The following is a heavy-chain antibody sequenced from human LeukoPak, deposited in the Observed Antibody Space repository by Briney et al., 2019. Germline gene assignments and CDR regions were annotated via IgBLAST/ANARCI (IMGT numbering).Heavy chain of an antibody. CDR2: MYSGGST. CDR3: ARDPVSSSMVRGVTKYYYYGMDV. CDR1: GITLSSNY. J-gene: IGHJ6*02. D-gene: IGHD3-10*01. Sequence: GRCRRLSRAASGITLSSNYLSGVRNAPRKGLTCVSVMYSGGSTDYVDSVQGSFTISRDNTKNTLYVQMNSLRAEDTAVYYCARDPVSSSMVRGVTKYYYYGMDVWGQGTTVTVSS. V-gene: IGHV3-66*01.